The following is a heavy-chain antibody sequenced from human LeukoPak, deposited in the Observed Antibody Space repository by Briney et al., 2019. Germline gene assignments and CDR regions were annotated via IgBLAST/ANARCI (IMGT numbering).Heavy chain of an antibody. CDR2: ISSSSSYI. Sequence: GGSLRLSCAASGFTFSSYAMNWVRQAPGKGLEWVSSISSSSSYIYYADSVKGRFTISRDNAKNSMFLQMNSLRAEDTAVYYCASYDVLTGDRYEKKDYWGQGTLVTVSS. D-gene: IGHD3-9*01. CDR1: GFTFSSYA. J-gene: IGHJ4*02. V-gene: IGHV3-21*01. CDR3: ASYDVLTGDRYEKKDY.